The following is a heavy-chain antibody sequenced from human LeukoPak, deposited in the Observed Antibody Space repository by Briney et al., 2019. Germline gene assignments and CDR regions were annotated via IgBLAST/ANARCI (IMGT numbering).Heavy chain of an antibody. CDR2: ISYDGSNK. J-gene: IGHJ6*03. Sequence: GGSLRLSCAASGFTFSSYAMHWVRQAPGKGLEWVAVISYDGSNKYYADSVKGRFTISRDNSKNTLYLQMNSLRAEDTAVYYCAREGSSSWHSTNYYYYMDVWGKGTTVTVSS. D-gene: IGHD6-13*01. CDR3: AREGSSSWHSTNYYYYMDV. V-gene: IGHV3-30*04. CDR1: GFTFSSYA.